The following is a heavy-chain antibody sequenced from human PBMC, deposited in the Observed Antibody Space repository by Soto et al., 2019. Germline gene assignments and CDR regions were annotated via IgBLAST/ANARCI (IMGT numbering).Heavy chain of an antibody. CDR2: ISSSSSYI. J-gene: IGHJ6*02. V-gene: IGHV3-21*01. CDR1: GFTFSSYS. CDR3: ASLSSSSWYYYGMDV. D-gene: IGHD6-6*01. Sequence: PGGSLRLSCAASGFTFSSYSMNWVRQAPGKGLEWVSSISSSSSYIYYADSVKGRFTISRDNAKNSLYLQMNSLRAEDTAVYYCASLSSSSWYYYGMDVWGQGXTVTVYS.